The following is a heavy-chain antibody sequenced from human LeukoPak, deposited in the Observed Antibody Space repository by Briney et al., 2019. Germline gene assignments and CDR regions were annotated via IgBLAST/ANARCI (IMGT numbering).Heavy chain of an antibody. D-gene: IGHD1-26*01. V-gene: IGHV1-46*01. CDR2: INPSGGST. CDR3: ARAPKGVTTGYFDH. Sequence: AASVEVSCKASGYTFTSYYMHWVRQAPGQGLEWMGIINPSGGSTTYAQIFQGRVTLTRDTSTSTVYMELSSLRSGDTAVYYCARAPKGVTTGYFDHWGQGTLVTVSS. J-gene: IGHJ4*02. CDR1: GYTFTSYY.